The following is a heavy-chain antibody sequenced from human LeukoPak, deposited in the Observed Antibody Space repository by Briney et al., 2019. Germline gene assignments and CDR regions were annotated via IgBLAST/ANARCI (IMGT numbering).Heavy chain of an antibody. CDR2: ISAYNGNT. CDR3: ARPESGNFDY. Sequence: ASVKVSCKASGYTFTSYGISWVRQAPGQGLEWMGWISAYNGNTNYAQKLQGRVTMTRNTSISTAYMELSSLRSEDTAVYYCARPESGNFDYWGQGTLVTVSS. J-gene: IGHJ4*02. CDR1: GYTFTSYG. V-gene: IGHV1-18*04. D-gene: IGHD3-3*01.